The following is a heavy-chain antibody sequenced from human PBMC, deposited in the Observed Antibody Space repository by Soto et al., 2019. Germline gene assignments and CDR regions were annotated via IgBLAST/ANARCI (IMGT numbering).Heavy chain of an antibody. CDR2: IIPVFGAA. D-gene: IGHD5-12*01. CDR1: GATLNSFINYG. V-gene: IGHV1-69*12. J-gene: IGHJ3*02. Sequence: QVQLVQSGAEVKKPGSSVRVSCKASGATLNSFINYGITWVRQAPGQGLEYMGGIIPVFGAANHAQKFQGRATISADESTRTVNTELSSLTSKDTAVYYCARGAATKILVHKYEALEIWGQGTMVTVSS. CDR3: ARGAATKILVHKYEALEI.